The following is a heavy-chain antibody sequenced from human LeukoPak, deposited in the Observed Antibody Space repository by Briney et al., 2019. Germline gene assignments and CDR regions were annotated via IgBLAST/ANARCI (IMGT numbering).Heavy chain of an antibody. V-gene: IGHV3-53*01. CDR1: GFTFSSYG. CDR3: ARALNGFDI. CDR2: IYSGGSI. Sequence: GGSLRLSCAASGFTFSSYGMHWVRQAPGKGLEWVSVIYSGGSIYYADSVKGRFTISRDNSRNTLYLQMNSLRAEDTAVYYCARALNGFDIWGPGTLVTVSS. J-gene: IGHJ3*02.